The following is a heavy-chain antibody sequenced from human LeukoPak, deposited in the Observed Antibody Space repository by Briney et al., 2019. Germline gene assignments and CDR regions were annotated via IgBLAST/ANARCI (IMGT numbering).Heavy chain of an antibody. J-gene: IGHJ4*02. CDR1: GYSFTSYW. D-gene: IGHD1-1*01. CDR2: IYPGDSDT. Sequence: GESLRISCKGSGYSFTSYWIGWVRQMPGKGLEWMGIIYPGDSDTRYSPSFRGQVTISADKSISIAYLHWSSLKASDTAMYYCARGRGTKYFDYWAQGTLVTVSS. V-gene: IGHV5-51*01. CDR3: ARGRGTKYFDY.